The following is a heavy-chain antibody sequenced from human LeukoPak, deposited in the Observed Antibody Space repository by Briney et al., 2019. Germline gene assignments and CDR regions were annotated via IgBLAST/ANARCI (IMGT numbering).Heavy chain of an antibody. V-gene: IGHV3-15*01. Sequence: PGGSLRLSCAASGFTFGNAWMTWVRQAPGKGLEGVGRIKSETDGATTDYAAPVKGRFTISRDDSENTLYLQMNSLKTEDTAVYYCTRGGVAAADNWFDPWGQGTLVTVSS. D-gene: IGHD6-13*01. CDR1: GFTFGNAW. CDR3: TRGGVAAADNWFDP. J-gene: IGHJ5*02. CDR2: IKSETDGATT.